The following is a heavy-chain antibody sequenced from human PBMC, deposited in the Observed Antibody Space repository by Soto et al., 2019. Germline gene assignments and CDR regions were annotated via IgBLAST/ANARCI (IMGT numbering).Heavy chain of an antibody. J-gene: IGHJ3*01. CDR1: GFTFSDYY. Sequence: QVQLVESGGGLVKPGGSLRLSCAASGFTFSDYYMSWIRQAPGKGLEWVSYISSSGSTIYYADSVKGRFTISRDNAKNSLYLQMNGLRPDDTAVYYCATWHEREHAYDVWGQGTTVTVSS. D-gene: IGHD1-1*01. CDR3: ATWHEREHAYDV. CDR2: ISSSGSTI. V-gene: IGHV3-11*01.